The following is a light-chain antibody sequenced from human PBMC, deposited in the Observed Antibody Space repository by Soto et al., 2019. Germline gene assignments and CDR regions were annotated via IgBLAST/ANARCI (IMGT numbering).Light chain of an antibody. J-gene: IGKJ5*01. CDR1: QSVSSD. V-gene: IGKV3-15*01. CDR2: GAY. CDR3: QQYNNWPQLT. Sequence: EIVLTQSPGTMSLSPWGRATLSCSASQSVSSDLAWYHQKPGQAPRLLIYGAYNRATGIPARFSGSGSGTEFTLTVTRLQSEDFAIYYCQQYNNWPQLTFGGGTRLEIK.